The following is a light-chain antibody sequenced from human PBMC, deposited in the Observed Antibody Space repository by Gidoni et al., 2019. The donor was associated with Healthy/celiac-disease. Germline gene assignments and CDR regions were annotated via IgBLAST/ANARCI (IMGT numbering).Light chain of an antibody. Sequence: DPVSITCRASQSISSYLNWYQQKPGKAPKLLIYAASSLQSGVPSRFSGSGSGTDFTLTISSLQPADFATYYCQQSYSTPFTFGGGTKVEIK. CDR2: AAS. J-gene: IGKJ4*01. CDR1: QSISSY. V-gene: IGKV1-39*01. CDR3: QQSYSTPFT.